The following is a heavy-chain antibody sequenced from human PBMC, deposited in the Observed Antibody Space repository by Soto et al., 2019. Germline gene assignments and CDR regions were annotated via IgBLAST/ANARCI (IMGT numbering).Heavy chain of an antibody. CDR3: ARQSPYYYDSSGYTIDY. V-gene: IGHV5-51*01. Sequence: PGESLKISCEGSGYSFTSYWIGWVRQMPGKGLERMGIIYPGDSDTRYSPSFQGQVTISADKSISTAYLQWSSLKASDTAMYYCARQSPYYYDSSGYTIDYWGQGTLVTVSS. D-gene: IGHD3-22*01. J-gene: IGHJ4*02. CDR1: GYSFTSYW. CDR2: IYPGDSDT.